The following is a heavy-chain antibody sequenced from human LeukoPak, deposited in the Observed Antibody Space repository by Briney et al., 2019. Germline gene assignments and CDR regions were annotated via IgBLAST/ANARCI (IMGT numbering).Heavy chain of an antibody. CDR2: IYWDDNK. CDR3: AHRRDSSAYFQH. V-gene: IGHV2-5*02. CDR1: GFSLSTSGVG. J-gene: IGHJ1*01. Sequence: SGPTLVKPTQTLTLTCTFSGFSLSTSGVGVGWTRQPPGKALEWLALIYWDDNKRYSPSLKSRLTITKDTSKNQVVLTMTNMDPVDTATYYCAHRRDSSAYFQHWGQGTLVTVSS. D-gene: IGHD3-22*01.